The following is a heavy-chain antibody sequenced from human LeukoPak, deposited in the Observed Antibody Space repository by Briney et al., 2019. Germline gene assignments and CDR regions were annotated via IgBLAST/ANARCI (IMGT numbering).Heavy chain of an antibody. CDR2: ISGSGGST. CDR1: GFTFSSYA. D-gene: IGHD1-7*01. Sequence: PGGSLRLSCAASGFTFSSYAMSWVRQAPGKGLEWVSAISGSGGSTYYADSVKGRFTISGDNSKNTLYLQMNSLRAEDTAVYYCAKDRRLELVGVLDVWGKGTTVTVSS. J-gene: IGHJ6*04. V-gene: IGHV3-23*01. CDR3: AKDRRLELVGVLDV.